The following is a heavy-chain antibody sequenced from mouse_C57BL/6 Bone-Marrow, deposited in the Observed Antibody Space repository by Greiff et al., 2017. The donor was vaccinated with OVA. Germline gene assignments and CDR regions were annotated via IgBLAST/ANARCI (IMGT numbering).Heavy chain of an antibody. CDR1: YFAFMASA. CDR2: FTMYSDAT. V-gene: IGHV1-49*01. CDR3: ASDYSNVDYAMDY. Sequence: LVESGAELVRPGSSVKLSCKASYFAFMASAMHWVKQRPGHGLEWIGSFTMYSDATEYSENFKGKAPLTANTSSSTAYMELSSLTSEDSAVYYCASDYSNVDYAMDYWGQGTSVTVSS. J-gene: IGHJ4*01. D-gene: IGHD2-5*01.